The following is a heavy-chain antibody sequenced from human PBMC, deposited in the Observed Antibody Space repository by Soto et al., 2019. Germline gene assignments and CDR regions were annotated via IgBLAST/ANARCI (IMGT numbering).Heavy chain of an antibody. CDR1: GRSIISGAFS. D-gene: IGHD4-17*01. Sequence: PXETRSLACTVYGRSIISGAFSWSWIRQPPGRGLELIGNIYYSGSTYYNPSLRSRAIMSVDTSQNQFSLKLSSLTAADTAVYFCARADDFSDRFDYWGQGALVTVSS. CDR3: ARADDFSDRFDY. J-gene: IGHJ4*02. V-gene: IGHV4-30-4*01. CDR2: IYYSGST.